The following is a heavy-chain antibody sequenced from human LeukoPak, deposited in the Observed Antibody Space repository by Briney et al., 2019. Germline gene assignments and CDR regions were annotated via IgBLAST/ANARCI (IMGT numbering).Heavy chain of an antibody. CDR3: ARENSGSYREFDY. CDR2: IYTSGST. J-gene: IGHJ4*02. Sequence: SETLSLTCTVSGGSISSYYWSWIRQPAGKGLEWIGRIYTSGSTNHNASLKSRVSMSVDTSKNQFSLKLSSVTAADTAVFYCARENSGSYREFDYWGQGTMVTVSS. D-gene: IGHD1-26*01. V-gene: IGHV4-4*07. CDR1: GGSISSYY.